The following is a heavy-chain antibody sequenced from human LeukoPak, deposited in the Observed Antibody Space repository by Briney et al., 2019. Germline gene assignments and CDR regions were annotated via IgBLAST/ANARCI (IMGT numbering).Heavy chain of an antibody. V-gene: IGHV3-30-3*01. CDR3: ARDTDSSGWYRFDY. Sequence: GRSLRLSCAASGFTFSSYAMHWVRQAPGKGLEWVAVISYDGSNKYYADSVKGRFTISRDNSKNTLYLQMNSLRAEDTAVHYCARDTDSSGWYRFDYWGQGTLVTVSS. D-gene: IGHD6-19*01. J-gene: IGHJ4*02. CDR2: ISYDGSNK. CDR1: GFTFSSYA.